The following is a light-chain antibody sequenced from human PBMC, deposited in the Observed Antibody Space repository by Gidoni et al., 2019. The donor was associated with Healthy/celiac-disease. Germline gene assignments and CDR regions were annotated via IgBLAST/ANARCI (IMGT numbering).Light chain of an antibody. J-gene: IGKJ4*01. CDR1: QSVSSSY. CDR3: QQYGSSLLT. V-gene: IGKV3-20*01. CDR2: GAS. Sequence: EIVLTHSPGTLSLSPGERATRSCRASQSVSSSYLAWYQQKPGQAPRLLIYGASSRATGIPDRFSGSGSGTDFTLTISRLEPEDFAVYYCQQYGSSLLTFGGGTKVEIK.